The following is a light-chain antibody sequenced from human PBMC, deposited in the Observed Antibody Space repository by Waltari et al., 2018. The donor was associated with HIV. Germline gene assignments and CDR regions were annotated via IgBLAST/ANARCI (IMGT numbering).Light chain of an antibody. CDR3: SSYTSSSTYV. CDR2: EVS. Sequence: QSALTQPASVSGSPGQSITISCTGTGSDVGGYNYVSWYQHPPGKAPKLMIYEVSNRPSGVSNRFSGSKSGNTASLTISGLQAEDEADYYCSSYTSSSTYVFGTGTKVTVL. CDR1: GSDVGGYNY. V-gene: IGLV2-14*01. J-gene: IGLJ1*01.